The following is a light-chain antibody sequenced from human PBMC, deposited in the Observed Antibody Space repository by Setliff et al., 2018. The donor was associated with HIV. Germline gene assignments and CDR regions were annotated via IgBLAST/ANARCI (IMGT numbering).Light chain of an antibody. J-gene: IGLJ1*01. Sequence: QSALTQPASVSGSPGQSITISCTGTSSDVGGYNYVSWYQQHPGKAPKLMISDVSKRPSGVSSRFSGSKSGNTASLTISGLQTEDEADYYCGSSSSTYVFGTGTRSPS. CDR2: DVS. V-gene: IGLV2-14*01. CDR3: GSSSSTYV. CDR1: SSDVGGYNY.